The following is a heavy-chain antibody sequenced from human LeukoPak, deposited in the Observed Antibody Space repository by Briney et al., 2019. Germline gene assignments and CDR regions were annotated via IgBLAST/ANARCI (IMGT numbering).Heavy chain of an antibody. V-gene: IGHV1-24*01. CDR2: FDPEDGET. Sequence: GASVKVSCKVSGYTLTELSMHWVRQAPGKGLEWMGGFDPEDGETIYAQKFQGRVTMTEDTSTDTAYMELSSLRSEDTAVYYCARVRNPIAAAGTRDAFDIWGQGTMVTVSS. CDR3: ARVRNPIAAAGTRDAFDI. D-gene: IGHD6-13*01. CDR1: GYTLTELS. J-gene: IGHJ3*02.